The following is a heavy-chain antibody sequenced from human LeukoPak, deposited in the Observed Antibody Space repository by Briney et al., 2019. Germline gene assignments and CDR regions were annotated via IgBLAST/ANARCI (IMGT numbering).Heavy chain of an antibody. CDR1: GFTFSSYA. J-gene: IGHJ3*02. D-gene: IGHD1-26*01. CDR2: ISGSGGST. Sequence: GGSLRLSCVASGFTFSSYAMSWVRQAPGKGLEWVSAISGSGGSTYYADSVKGRFTISRDNSKNTLYLQMNSLRAEDTAVYYCAKGKVGANGAFDIWGQGTMVTVSS. CDR3: AKGKVGANGAFDI. V-gene: IGHV3-23*01.